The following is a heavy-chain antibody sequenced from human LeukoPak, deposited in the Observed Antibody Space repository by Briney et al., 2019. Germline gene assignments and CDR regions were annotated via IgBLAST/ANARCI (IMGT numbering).Heavy chain of an antibody. Sequence: GGSLRLSCAASGFTFSSYWMTWVRQAPGKGLEWVANIKQDGSQKFYLDSVKGRFTISGDNAKDSLFLQMNSLRAEDTAVYYCARHYDGTAYSLDYWGQGTLVTVSS. CDR1: GFTFSSYW. CDR3: ARHYDGTAYSLDY. V-gene: IGHV3-7*01. J-gene: IGHJ4*02. CDR2: IKQDGSQK. D-gene: IGHD3-22*01.